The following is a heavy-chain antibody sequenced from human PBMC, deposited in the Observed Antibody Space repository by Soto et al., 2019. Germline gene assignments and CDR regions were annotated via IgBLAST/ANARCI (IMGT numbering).Heavy chain of an antibody. J-gene: IGHJ4*02. CDR1: GFTCSSYG. CDR3: ARGQQPDY. CDR2: IWYDGSNK. V-gene: IGHV3-33*01. Sequence: QVQLVESGGGVVQPGRSLRLSCAASGFTCSSYGMHWVRQAPGKGLEWVAVIWYDGSNKYYADSVKGRFTISRDNSKNALYLQMNSLRAEDTAVYYCARGQQPDYWGQGTLVTVSS. D-gene: IGHD6-13*01.